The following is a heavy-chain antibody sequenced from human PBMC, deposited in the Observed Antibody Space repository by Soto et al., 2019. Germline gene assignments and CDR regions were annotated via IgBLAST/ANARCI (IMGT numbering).Heavy chain of an antibody. CDR3: ARRGRIDYDILTGYAFDI. Sequence: SETLSLTCTVSGGSISSSSYYWGWIRQPPGKGLEWIGSIYYSGSTYYNPSLKSRVTISVDTSKNQFSQKLSSVTAADTAVYYCARRGRIDYDILTGYAFDIWGQGTMVTVSS. J-gene: IGHJ3*02. CDR1: GGSISSSSYY. D-gene: IGHD3-9*01. CDR2: IYYSGST. V-gene: IGHV4-39*01.